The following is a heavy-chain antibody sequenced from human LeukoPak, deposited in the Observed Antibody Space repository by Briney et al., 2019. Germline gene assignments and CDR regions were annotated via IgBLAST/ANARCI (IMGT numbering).Heavy chain of an antibody. CDR2: IYYSGST. V-gene: IGHV4-59*01. J-gene: IGHJ4*02. Sequence: TSETLSPTCTVSGGSISSYYWSWIRQPPGKGLEWIGYIYYSGSTNYNPSLKSRVTISVDTSKNQFSLKLSSVTAADTAVYYCARVTGYMIEDYFDYWGQGTLVTVSS. CDR3: ARVTGYMIEDYFDY. D-gene: IGHD3-9*01. CDR1: GGSISSYY.